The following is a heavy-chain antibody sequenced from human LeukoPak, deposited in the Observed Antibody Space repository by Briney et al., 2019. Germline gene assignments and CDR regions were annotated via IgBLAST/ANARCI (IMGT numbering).Heavy chain of an antibody. CDR3: ARRRYDILTGYRKGEDAFDI. J-gene: IGHJ3*02. D-gene: IGHD3-9*01. Sequence: GGSLRLSCTVSGFTLSSYEMSWIRQAPGKGLEWVSYISSSSSTIYYADSVKGRFTISRDNAKNSLYLQMNSLRAEDTAVYYCARRRYDILTGYRKGEDAFDIWGQGTMVTVSS. V-gene: IGHV3-48*01. CDR1: GFTLSSYE. CDR2: ISSSSSTI.